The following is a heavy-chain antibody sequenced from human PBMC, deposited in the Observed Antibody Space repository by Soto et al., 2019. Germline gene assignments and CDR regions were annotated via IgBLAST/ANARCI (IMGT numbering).Heavy chain of an antibody. CDR3: ARDSRYYYDSRGYYTSKWFDP. CDR1: GYTFTSYA. D-gene: IGHD3-22*01. J-gene: IGHJ5*02. CDR2: INAGNGNT. Sequence: ASVKVSCKASGYTFTSYAMHWVHQAPGQRLEWMGWINAGNGNTKYSQKFQGRVTITRDTSASTAYMELSSLRSEDTAVYYCARDSRYYYDSRGYYTSKWFDPWGQGTLVTVS. V-gene: IGHV1-3*01.